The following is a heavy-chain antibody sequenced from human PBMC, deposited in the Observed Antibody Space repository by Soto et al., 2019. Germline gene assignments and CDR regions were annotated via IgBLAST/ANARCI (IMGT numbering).Heavy chain of an antibody. V-gene: IGHV3-9*01. CDR2: ISWNSGSI. Sequence: EVQLVESGGGLVQPGRSLRLSCAASGFTFDDYAMHWVRQAPGKGLEWVSGISWNSGSIGYADSVKGRFTISRDNAKNSLYLQMNSLRAEDTALYSCAKGACSSTSCYHYYWGQGTLVTVSS. CDR3: AKGACSSTSCYHYY. D-gene: IGHD2-2*01. J-gene: IGHJ4*02. CDR1: GFTFDDYA.